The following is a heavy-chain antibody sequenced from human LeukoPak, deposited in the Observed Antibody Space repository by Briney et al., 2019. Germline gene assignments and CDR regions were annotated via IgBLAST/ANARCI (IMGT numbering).Heavy chain of an antibody. D-gene: IGHD4-23*01. CDR2: IASDGSST. J-gene: IGHJ4*02. CDR1: AFTFSDYA. V-gene: IGHV3-74*01. Sequence: GGSLRLSCAASAFTFSDYAMNWVRQAPGKGLVWVSRIASDGSSTTYADSVKGRFSISRDNAKNTLYLQMNSLRVEDTAVYYCARGRPHGNDYWGQGTLVTVSS. CDR3: ARGRPHGNDY.